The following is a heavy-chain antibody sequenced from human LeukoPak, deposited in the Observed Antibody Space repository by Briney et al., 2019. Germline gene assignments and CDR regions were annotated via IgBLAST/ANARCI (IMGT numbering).Heavy chain of an antibody. Sequence: NPSETLSLTCAVYGGSFSGYYWSWIRQPPGKGLEWIGEINHSGSTNYNPSLKSRVTISVDTSKNQFSLKLSSVTAADTAVYYCASSERLTGYYSYYFDYWGQGTLVTVSS. D-gene: IGHD3-9*01. CDR2: INHSGST. J-gene: IGHJ4*02. CDR3: ASSERLTGYYSYYFDY. V-gene: IGHV4-34*01. CDR1: GGSFSGYY.